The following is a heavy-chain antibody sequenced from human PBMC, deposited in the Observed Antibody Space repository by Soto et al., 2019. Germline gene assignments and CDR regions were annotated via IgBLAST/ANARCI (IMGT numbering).Heavy chain of an antibody. V-gene: IGHV4-30-4*01. Sequence: SETLSLTCTVSGGSISSGDYYWSWIRQPPGKGLEWIGYIYYSGSTYYNPSLKSRVTISVDTSKNQFSLKLSSVTAADTAVYYCARGAPYCISTSCYVYWFDPWGQGTLVTVSS. CDR2: IYYSGST. D-gene: IGHD2-2*01. CDR3: ARGAPYCISTSCYVYWFDP. J-gene: IGHJ5*02. CDR1: GGSISSGDYY.